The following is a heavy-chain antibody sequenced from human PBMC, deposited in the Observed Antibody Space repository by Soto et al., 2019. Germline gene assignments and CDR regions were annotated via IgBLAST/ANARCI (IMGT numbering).Heavy chain of an antibody. Sequence: PSETLSLTCAVSGYSISSGYYWGWIRQPPGKGLEWIGSIYHSGSTYYNPSLKSRVTISVDTSKIQFSLKLSSVTAADTAVYYCARGIAAAGVAWFVPLGQGTLVAVSS. CDR3: ARGIAAAGVAWFVP. CDR1: GYSISSGYY. J-gene: IGHJ5*02. CDR2: IYHSGST. V-gene: IGHV4-38-2*01. D-gene: IGHD6-13*01.